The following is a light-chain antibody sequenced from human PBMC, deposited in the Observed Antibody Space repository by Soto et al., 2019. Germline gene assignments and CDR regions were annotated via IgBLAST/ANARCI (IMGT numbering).Light chain of an antibody. CDR2: DVS. Sequence: QSALTQPASVSGSPGQSITISCTGTSSDVGGYNYVSWYQQHPGKAPKLMIYDVSNRPSGVSNRYSGSKSGNTASLTISGLQAEDEADYYCSSYTGSSTLYVVCGGGTKLPVL. CDR1: SSDVGGYNY. J-gene: IGLJ2*01. CDR3: SSYTGSSTLYVV. V-gene: IGLV2-14*01.